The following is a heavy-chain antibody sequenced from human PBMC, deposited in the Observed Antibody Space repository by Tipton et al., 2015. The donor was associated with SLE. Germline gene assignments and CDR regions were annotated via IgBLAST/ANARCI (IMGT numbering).Heavy chain of an antibody. CDR2: IYYSGST. V-gene: IGHV4-59*01. D-gene: IGHD3-3*01. CDR3: ARGVLEWLGSFAY. Sequence: LRLSCTVSGGSISSYYWSWIGQPPGKGLEWIGYIYYSGSTNYNPSLKSRVTISVDTSKNQFSLKLSSVTAADTAVYYCARGVLEWLGSFAYCGQRTLVTVSS. CDR1: GGSISSYY. J-gene: IGHJ4*02.